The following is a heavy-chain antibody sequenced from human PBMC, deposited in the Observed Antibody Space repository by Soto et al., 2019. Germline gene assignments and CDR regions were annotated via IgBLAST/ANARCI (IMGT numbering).Heavy chain of an antibody. D-gene: IGHD2-15*01. CDR2: INHSGST. CDR3: ARGVELGYCSGGSCYSGVYFQH. CDR1: GGSFSGYY. Sequence: ETLSLTCAVYGGSFSGYYWSWIRQPPGKGLEWIGEINHSGSTNYNPSLKSRVTISVDTSKNQFSLKLSSVTAADTAVYYCARGVELGYCSGGSCYSGVYFQHWGQGTLVTVSS. V-gene: IGHV4-34*01. J-gene: IGHJ1*01.